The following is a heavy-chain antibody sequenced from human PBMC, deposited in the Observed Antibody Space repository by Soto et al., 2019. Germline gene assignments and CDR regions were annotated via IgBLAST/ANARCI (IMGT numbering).Heavy chain of an antibody. J-gene: IGHJ4*02. Sequence: PSETLSLTCTVSGGSISSSSYYWGWIRQPPGTGLEWIGEINHSGSTNYNPSLKSRVTISVDTSKNQFSLKLTSVTAADTAVYYCARDLGTISSGYWGLFDXWGQGTLVTVSS. D-gene: IGHD3-22*01. V-gene: IGHV4-39*07. CDR3: ARDLGTISSGYWGLFDX. CDR2: INHSGST. CDR1: GGSISSSSYY.